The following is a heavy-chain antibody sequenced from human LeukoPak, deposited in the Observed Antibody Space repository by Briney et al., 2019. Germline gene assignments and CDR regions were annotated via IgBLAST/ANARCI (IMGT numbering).Heavy chain of an antibody. Sequence: ASVKVSCKASGYTFTSYDINWVRQTPGQGLEWMGWMNPNSGNTGYAQKFQGRVTITRNTSISTAYMELSSLRSEDTAVYYCARTLRFLEWLPAQRYYYMDVWGKGTTVTVSS. CDR2: MNPNSGNT. CDR1: GYTFTSYD. D-gene: IGHD3-3*01. CDR3: ARTLRFLEWLPAQRYYYMDV. V-gene: IGHV1-8*03. J-gene: IGHJ6*03.